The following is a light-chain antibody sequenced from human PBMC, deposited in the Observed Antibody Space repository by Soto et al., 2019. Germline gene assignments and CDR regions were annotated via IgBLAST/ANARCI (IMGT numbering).Light chain of an antibody. CDR1: HSVRTS. V-gene: IGKV3-20*01. CDR3: QQYGSSPT. CDR2: GVS. Sequence: EVVLTQSPATLSLSPGERATLSCRASHSVRTSLAWYQQKPGQAPRLLIYGVSSRATGIPDRFSGSGSGTDFTLTISGLEPEDFAVYYCQQYGSSPTFGGGTKVDIK. J-gene: IGKJ4*01.